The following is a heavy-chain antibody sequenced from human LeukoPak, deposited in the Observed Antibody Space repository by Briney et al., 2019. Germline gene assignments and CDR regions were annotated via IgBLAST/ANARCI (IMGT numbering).Heavy chain of an antibody. J-gene: IGHJ4*02. CDR2: IYYSGST. V-gene: IGHV4-59*01. CDR1: GFTFTTYW. CDR3: ARTGYSSSWYSSDY. D-gene: IGHD6-13*01. Sequence: GSLRLSCAASGFTFTTYWMSWIRQPPGKGLEWIGYIYYSGSTNYNPSLKSRVTISVDTSKNQFSLKLSSVTAADTAVYYCARTGYSSSWYSSDYWGQGTLVTVSS.